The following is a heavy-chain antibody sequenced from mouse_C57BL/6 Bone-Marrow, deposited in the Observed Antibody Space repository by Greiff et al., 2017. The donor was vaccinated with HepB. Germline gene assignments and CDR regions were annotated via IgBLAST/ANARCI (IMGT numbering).Heavy chain of an antibody. V-gene: IGHV1-55*01. CDR3: ARFGYDYDVGFAY. CDR1: GYTFTSYW. Sequence: QVQLQQPGAELVKPGASVKMSCKASGYTFTSYWITWVKQRPGQGLEWIGDIYPGSGSTNYNEKFKSKATLTVDTSSSTAYMQLSSLTSEDSAVYYCARFGYDYDVGFAYWGQGTLVTVSA. D-gene: IGHD2-4*01. J-gene: IGHJ3*01. CDR2: IYPGSGST.